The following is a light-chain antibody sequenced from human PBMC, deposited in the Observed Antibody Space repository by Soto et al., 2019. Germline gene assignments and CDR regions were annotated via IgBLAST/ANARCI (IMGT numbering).Light chain of an antibody. Sequence: EIVMTQSPATLSVSPGERATLSCRASQSVSTSLAWYQQKPGQAPRLLISGASNRATGVPARFSGNGSETEFTLTISSLQSEDFAVYYCQQYNNWWTFGQGTKVEIK. J-gene: IGKJ1*01. CDR2: GAS. CDR3: QQYNNWWT. CDR1: QSVSTS. V-gene: IGKV3-15*01.